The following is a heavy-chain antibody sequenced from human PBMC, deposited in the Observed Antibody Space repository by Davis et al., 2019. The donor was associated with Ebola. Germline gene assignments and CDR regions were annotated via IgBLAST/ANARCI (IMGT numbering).Heavy chain of an antibody. CDR2: IYYSGNT. V-gene: IGHV4-39*07. CDR1: GGSISSSSYY. CDR3: ARVTMIRGVPDYSLDV. Sequence: SETLSLTCTVSGGSISSSSYYWGWIRQSPGKGLEWIGSIYYSGNTYYNPSLKSRVTISVDTSKNHFSLKLTSVTAADTSVYYCARVTMIRGVPDYSLDVWGQGTMVTVSS. D-gene: IGHD3-10*01. J-gene: IGHJ6*02.